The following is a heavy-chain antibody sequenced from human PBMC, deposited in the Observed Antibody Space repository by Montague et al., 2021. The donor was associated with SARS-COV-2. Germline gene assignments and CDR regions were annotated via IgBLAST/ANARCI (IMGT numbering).Heavy chain of an antibody. V-gene: IGHV3-48*03. D-gene: IGHD3-22*01. J-gene: IGHJ4*02. CDR1: GFHFSSFE. Sequence: SLRLSCAASGFHFSSFEMNWVRQAPGKRLEWVSYISSGGHTRYYADSVQGRFTISRDNARDSLYLQMNSLRAEDTAVYYCARDGVDSQWSPFEDWGRGTLVTVSS. CDR3: ARDGVDSQWSPFED. CDR2: ISSGGHTR.